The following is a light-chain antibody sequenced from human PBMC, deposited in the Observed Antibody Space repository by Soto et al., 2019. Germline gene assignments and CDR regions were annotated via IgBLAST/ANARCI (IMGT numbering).Light chain of an antibody. J-gene: IGKJ5*01. CDR2: AAS. CDR3: QQSYSSSIT. V-gene: IGKV1-39*01. CDR1: QSISNH. Sequence: DIQMTQSPSSLSASVEDRVIITFRASQSISNHLNWYQQKPGKAPKLLIYAASNLQSGVPSRFSGSGSGTEFTLTISSLHPDDLATYYCQQSYSSSITFGQGTRLEIK.